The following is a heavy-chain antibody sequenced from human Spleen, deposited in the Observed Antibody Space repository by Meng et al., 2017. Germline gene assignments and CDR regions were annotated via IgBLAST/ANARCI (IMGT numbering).Heavy chain of an antibody. CDR2: ISPRGSA. Sequence: SETLSLTCTVSGASSSGANYYWTWIRQPAGKGLEWIGRISPRGSAEYNPSLKSRVAISVDTSKNQFSLKLSSVTAADTAVYYCASSIIKIPGPFDYWGQGTLVTVSS. V-gene: IGHV4-61*02. D-gene: IGHD2-21*01. J-gene: IGHJ4*02. CDR1: GASSSGANYY. CDR3: ASSIIKIPGPFDY.